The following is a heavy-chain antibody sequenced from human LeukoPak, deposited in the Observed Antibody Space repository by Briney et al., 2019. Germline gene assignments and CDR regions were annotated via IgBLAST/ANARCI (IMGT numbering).Heavy chain of an antibody. J-gene: IGHJ4*02. Sequence: PGGSLRLSCAASGFTFSSYSMNWVRQAPGKGLEGVAVIWYDGSNKYYADSVKGRFTVSRDNSKNTLYLQMNSLRAEDTAVYYCARDTLDTNTYYYDSSGPAVGDYWGQGTLVTVSS. CDR3: ARDTLDTNTYYYDSSGPAVGDY. CDR2: IWYDGSNK. D-gene: IGHD3-22*01. CDR1: GFTFSSYS. V-gene: IGHV3-33*08.